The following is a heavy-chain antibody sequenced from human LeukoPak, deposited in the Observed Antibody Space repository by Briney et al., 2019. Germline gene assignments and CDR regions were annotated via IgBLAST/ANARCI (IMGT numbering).Heavy chain of an antibody. CDR1: GYTFTRYY. J-gene: IGHJ6*03. V-gene: IGHV1-8*01. CDR3: ARGGYSYGWEDYYYYYDMDV. Sequence: SVTVSCKASGYTFTRYYFKRLGQATGQGLEGIGWMNPNSCNTGYAQKFQGRVNMTRNTSISTAYMELSSLRSEDTAVYYCARGGYSYGWEDYYYYYDMDVWGKGTTVTVSS. CDR2: MNPNSCNT. D-gene: IGHD5-18*01.